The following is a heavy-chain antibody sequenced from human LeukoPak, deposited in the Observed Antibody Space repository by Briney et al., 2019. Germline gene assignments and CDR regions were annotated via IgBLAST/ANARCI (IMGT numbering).Heavy chain of an antibody. D-gene: IGHD6-13*01. CDR2: IKIDGSEK. J-gene: IGHJ4*02. CDR1: GFTFSSYW. V-gene: IGHV3-7*01. CDR3: ARNGRAADY. Sequence: GGSLRLSCAASGFTFSSYWMTWVRQAPGRGLEWVANIKIDGSEKNYVDSVRGRFTISRDNAKNSLYLQMSSLRAEDTAVYYCARNGRAADYWGQGTLVTVSS.